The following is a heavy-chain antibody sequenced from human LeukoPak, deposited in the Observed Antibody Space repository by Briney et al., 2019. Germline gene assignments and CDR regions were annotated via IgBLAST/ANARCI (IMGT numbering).Heavy chain of an antibody. J-gene: IGHJ4*02. D-gene: IGHD3-3*01. CDR2: ISSSSYI. Sequence: PGGSLRLSCAASGFTFSSYSMNWVRQAPGKGLEWVSSISSSSYIYYADSVKGRFTISRDNAKNSLYLQMNSLRAEDTAVYYCAREEVSVTIFGVISNYFDYWGQGTLVTVSS. CDR3: AREEVSVTIFGVISNYFDY. V-gene: IGHV3-21*01. CDR1: GFTFSSYS.